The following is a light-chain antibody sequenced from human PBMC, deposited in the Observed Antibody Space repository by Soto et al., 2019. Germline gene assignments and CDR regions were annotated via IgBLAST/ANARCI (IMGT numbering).Light chain of an antibody. CDR3: QQSYSTPPWT. V-gene: IGKV1-39*01. CDR2: VVS. CDR1: QDIRTW. Sequence: DIQLTQSPSFLSASVGDRVTITCRASQDIRTWLAWYQQKPGNAPKLLIYVVSSLQSGVPSRFSGSGSGTDFTLTISSLQPEDFATYFCQQSYSTPPWTFGQGTKVDIK. J-gene: IGKJ1*01.